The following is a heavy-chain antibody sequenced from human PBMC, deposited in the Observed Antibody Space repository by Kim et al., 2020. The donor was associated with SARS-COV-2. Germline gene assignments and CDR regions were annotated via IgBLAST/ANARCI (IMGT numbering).Heavy chain of an antibody. CDR3: ARGAGYSYGYFTGPGGAVGFDY. CDR2: ISYDGSNK. J-gene: IGHJ4*02. D-gene: IGHD5-18*01. Sequence: GGSLRLSCAASGFTFSSYAMHWVRQAPGKGLEWVAVISYDGSNKYYADSVKGRFTISRDNSKNTLYLQMNSLRAEDTAVYYCARGAGYSYGYFTGPGGAVGFDYWGQGTLVTVSS. CDR1: GFTFSSYA. V-gene: IGHV3-30*04.